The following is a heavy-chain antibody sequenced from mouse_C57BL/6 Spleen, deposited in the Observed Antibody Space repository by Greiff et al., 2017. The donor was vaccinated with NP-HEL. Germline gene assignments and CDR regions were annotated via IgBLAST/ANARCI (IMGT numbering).Heavy chain of an antibody. J-gene: IGHJ3*01. CDR2: IYPSDSET. V-gene: IGHV1-61*01. Sequence: QVQLKQPGAELVRPGSSVKLSCKASGYTFTSYWMDWVKQRPGQGLEWIGNIYPSDSETHYNQKFKDKATLTVDKSSSTAYMQLSSLTSEDSAVYYCARCCSGHGAYWGQGTLVTVSA. D-gene: IGHD3-2*02. CDR3: ARCCSGHGAY. CDR1: GYTFTSYW.